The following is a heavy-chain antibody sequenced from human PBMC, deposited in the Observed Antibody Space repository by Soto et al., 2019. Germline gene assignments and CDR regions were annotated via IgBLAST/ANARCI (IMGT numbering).Heavy chain of an antibody. CDR3: GVVATYPIRGRYY. J-gene: IGHJ4*02. V-gene: IGHV4-39*01. CDR2: IYYSGST. D-gene: IGHD5-12*01. CDR1: GGSISSSSYY. Sequence: QLQLQESGPGLVKPSETLSLTCTVSGGSISSSSYYWGWIRQPPGKGLEGIGSIYYSGSTYYNPSLKSRDTRSVDPSKNPFSLKLSSVTAAATAVYYCGVVATYPIRGRYYWGQGTMVTVSS.